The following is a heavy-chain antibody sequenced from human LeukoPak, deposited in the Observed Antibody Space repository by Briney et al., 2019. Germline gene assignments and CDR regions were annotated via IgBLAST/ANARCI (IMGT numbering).Heavy chain of an antibody. CDR3: ARDQQSQYSSGWSVLDAFDI. J-gene: IGHJ3*02. CDR1: GGSFSGYY. Sequence: SETLSLTCAVYGGSFSGYYWSWIRQPAGKGLEWIGRIYTSGSTNYNPSLKSRVTMSVDTSKNQFSLKLSSVTAADTAVHYCARDQQSQYSSGWSVLDAFDIWGQGTMVTVSS. CDR2: IYTSGST. D-gene: IGHD6-19*01. V-gene: IGHV4-4*07.